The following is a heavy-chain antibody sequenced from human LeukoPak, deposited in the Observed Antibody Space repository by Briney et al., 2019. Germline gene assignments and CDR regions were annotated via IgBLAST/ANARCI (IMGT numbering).Heavy chain of an antibody. V-gene: IGHV4-30-4*01. CDR1: GGSINSGDYY. CDR2: IYYSGST. D-gene: IGHD3-10*01. CDR3: ARDQGTYYYGSGSYPNWFDP. J-gene: IGHJ5*02. Sequence: SQTLSLTCTVSGGSINSGDYYWSWIRQPPGKGPEWIGYIYYSGSTYYNPSLKSRVTISVDTSKNQFSLKLSSVTAADTAVYYCARDQGTYYYGSGSYPNWFDPWGQGTLVTVSS.